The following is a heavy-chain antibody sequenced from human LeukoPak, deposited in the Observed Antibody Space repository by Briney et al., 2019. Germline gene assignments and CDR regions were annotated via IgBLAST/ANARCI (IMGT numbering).Heavy chain of an antibody. CDR1: GYTFTSYG. CDR2: ISAYNGNT. D-gene: IGHD2-15*01. CDR3: ARSGRRCRWSAASYYFDY. V-gene: IGHV1-18*01. Sequence: ASVKVSCKASGYTFTSYGISWVRQAPGQGLEWMGWISAYNGNTNYAQKLQGRVTLTTDTSTSAAYMELRSLRSADTAVYYCARSGRRCRWSAASYYFDYWGQGTLVTVSS. J-gene: IGHJ4*02.